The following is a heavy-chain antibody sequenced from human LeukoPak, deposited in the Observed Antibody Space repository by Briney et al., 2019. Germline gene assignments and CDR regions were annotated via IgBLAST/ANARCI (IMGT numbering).Heavy chain of an antibody. V-gene: IGHV3-53*01. CDR1: GFTVSSNY. D-gene: IGHD3-22*01. CDR2: IFSGGST. CDR3: MVVVILTTYAFDI. Sequence: PGGSLRLSCAASGFTVSSNYVSWVRQAPGKGLEWVSVIFSGGSTYYADSVKGRFTISRDNSKNTLYLQMNSLRAEDTAVYYCMVVVILTTYAFDIWGQGTMVTVSS. J-gene: IGHJ3*02.